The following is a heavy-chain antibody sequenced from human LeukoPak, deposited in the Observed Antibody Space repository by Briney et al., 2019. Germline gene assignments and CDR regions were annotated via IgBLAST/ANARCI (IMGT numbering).Heavy chain of an antibody. CDR2: IYSSGST. Sequence: SETLSLTCTVSGGSISSSSYYWGWIRQPPGKGLEWIGSIYSSGSTYYNPSLKSRVTISVDTSKDQFSLKLSSVTAADTAVYYCARGSYYSAVDVEMATTNFDYWGQGTLVTVSS. CDR3: ARGSYYSAVDVEMATTNFDY. V-gene: IGHV4-39*07. CDR1: GGSISSSSYY. D-gene: IGHD5-24*01. J-gene: IGHJ4*02.